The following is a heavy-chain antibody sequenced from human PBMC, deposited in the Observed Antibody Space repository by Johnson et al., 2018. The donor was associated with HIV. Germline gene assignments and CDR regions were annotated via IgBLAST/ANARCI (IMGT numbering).Heavy chain of an antibody. V-gene: IGHV3-23*04. D-gene: IGHD2-21*02. Sequence: EQLVVSGGGLVQPGGSLRLSCAASGFTFSSYWMHWVRQAPGKGLVWVSRIRGRGGSIFYADSVKGRFTISRDNSKNTLYLQMNSLRADDTAVYHCARGHSDLVTASDIWGHGTMVTVSS. CDR1: GFTFSSYW. CDR3: ARGHSDLVTASDI. J-gene: IGHJ3*02. CDR2: IRGRGGSI.